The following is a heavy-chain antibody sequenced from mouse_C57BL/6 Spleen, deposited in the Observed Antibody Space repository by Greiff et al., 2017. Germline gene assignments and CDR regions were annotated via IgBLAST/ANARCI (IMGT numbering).Heavy chain of an antibody. CDR2: IDPENGDT. V-gene: IGHV14-4*01. Sequence: EVQLQQSGAELVRPGASVKLSCTASGFNIKDDYMHWVKQRPEQGLEWIGWIDPENGDTEYASKFQGKATITADTSSNTAYLQRSSLTSEDTAVYYCTTRWDVTWFAYWGQGTLVTVSA. J-gene: IGHJ3*01. CDR1: GFNIKDDY. D-gene: IGHD4-1*01. CDR3: TTRWDVTWFAY.